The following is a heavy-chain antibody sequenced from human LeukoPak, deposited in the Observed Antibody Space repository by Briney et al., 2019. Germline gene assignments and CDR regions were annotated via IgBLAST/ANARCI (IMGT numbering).Heavy chain of an antibody. V-gene: IGHV1-18*01. D-gene: IGHD6-19*01. CDR3: ARDLFGSIEVAGIVAFDT. Sequence: ASVKVSCKASGYTFISYGISWLRQAPGQGLEWMGWISVYNGNTKYAQKVQGRVTMTTDTSTSTAYLELRSLRSDDTAVYYCARDLFGSIEVAGIVAFDTWGQGTMVTVSS. CDR1: GYTFISYG. CDR2: ISVYNGNT. J-gene: IGHJ3*02.